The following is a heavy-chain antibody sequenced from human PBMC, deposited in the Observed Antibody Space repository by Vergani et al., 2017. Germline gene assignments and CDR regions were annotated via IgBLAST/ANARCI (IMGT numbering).Heavy chain of an antibody. CDR3: ARVESSGWSNGRAEYFQH. D-gene: IGHD6-19*01. J-gene: IGHJ1*01. Sequence: EVQLVESGGGLIQPGGSLRLSCAASGFTVSSNYMSWVRQAPGKGLEWVSVIYSGGSTYYADSVKGRFTISRDNSKNTLYLQMNSLRAEDTAVYYCARVESSGWSNGRAEYFQHWGQGTLVTVSS. CDR2: IYSGGST. V-gene: IGHV3-53*01. CDR1: GFTVSSNY.